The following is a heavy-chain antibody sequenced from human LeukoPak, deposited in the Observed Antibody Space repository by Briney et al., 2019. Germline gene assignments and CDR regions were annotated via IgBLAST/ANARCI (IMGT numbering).Heavy chain of an antibody. J-gene: IGHJ6*02. CDR3: ARGNYYDSAPYGMEV. Sequence: AAVKVSCKASGGSFSNYAISWVRQAPGQGLEWMGGIIPIFRTSNFAQKFQGRVTITADESTSTGYMELSGLRSEDTAVYYCARGNYYDSAPYGMEVWGQGTTVTVSS. CDR2: IIPIFRTS. V-gene: IGHV1-69*01. D-gene: IGHD3-22*01. CDR1: GGSFSNYA.